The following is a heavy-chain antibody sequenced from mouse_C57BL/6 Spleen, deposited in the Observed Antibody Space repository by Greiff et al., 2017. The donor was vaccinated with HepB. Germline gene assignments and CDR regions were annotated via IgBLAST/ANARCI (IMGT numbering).Heavy chain of an antibody. D-gene: IGHD2-2*01. CDR1: GYTFTDYN. J-gene: IGHJ4*01. CDR3: ARSMVTDYYAMDY. V-gene: IGHV1-18*01. CDR2: INPNNGGT. Sequence: VQLKESGPELVKPGASVKIPCKASGYTFTDYNMDWVKQSHGKSLEWIGDINPNNGGTIYNQKFKGKATLTVDKSSSTAYMELRSLTSEDTAVYYCARSMVTDYYAMDYWGQGTSVTVSS.